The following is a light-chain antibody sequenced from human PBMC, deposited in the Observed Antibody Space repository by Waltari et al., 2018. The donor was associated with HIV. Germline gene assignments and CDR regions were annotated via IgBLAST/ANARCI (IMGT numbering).Light chain of an antibody. CDR2: DVN. J-gene: IGLJ2*01. CDR3: CSLAARNTLI. Sequence: QSALTQPPSPSGSPGQSVTLPCTATSTDVGYYTHVSWYQHHPGQAPKLIIYDVNTRPSGVPHRFSGSKAGHTASLTVSGLQPEDEGDYFCCSLAARNTLIFGGGTKLTV. V-gene: IGLV2-8*01. CDR1: STDVGYYTH.